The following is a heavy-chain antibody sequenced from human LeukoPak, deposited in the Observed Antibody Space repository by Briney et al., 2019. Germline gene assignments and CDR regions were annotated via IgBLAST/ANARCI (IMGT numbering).Heavy chain of an antibody. D-gene: IGHD7-27*01. CDR2: IYHSGST. Sequence: PSETLSLTCTVSGGSISSYYWSWIRQPPGKGLEWIGYIYHSGSTYYNPSLKSRVTISVDRSKNQFSLKLSSVTAADTAVYYCAREGTGIKSYDYWGQGTLVTVSS. CDR1: GGSISSYY. V-gene: IGHV4-59*12. CDR3: AREGTGIKSYDY. J-gene: IGHJ4*02.